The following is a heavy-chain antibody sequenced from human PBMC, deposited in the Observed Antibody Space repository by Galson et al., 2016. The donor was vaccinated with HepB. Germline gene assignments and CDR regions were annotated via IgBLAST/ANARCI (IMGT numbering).Heavy chain of an antibody. Sequence: SLRLSCATSGFTFTRYNMNWVRQAPGKGLEWVSSISSGSSYIYYADSVKGRFTISRDNVKKSLYLQMNSLRPGDTAVYYCARVREQQLLDASYIWGQGTMVTVSS. CDR3: ARVREQQLLDASYI. CDR1: GFTFTRYN. CDR2: ISSGSSYI. V-gene: IGHV3-21*01. D-gene: IGHD6-13*01. J-gene: IGHJ3*02.